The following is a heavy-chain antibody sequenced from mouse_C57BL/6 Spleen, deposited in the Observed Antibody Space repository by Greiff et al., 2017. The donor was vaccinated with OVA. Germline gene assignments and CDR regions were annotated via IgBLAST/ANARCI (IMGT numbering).Heavy chain of an antibody. V-gene: IGHV1-82*01. J-gene: IGHJ4*01. D-gene: IGHD3-2*02. CDR2: IYTGDGDT. CDR1: GYAFSSSW. Sequence: QVQLQQSGPELVKPGASVKISCKASGYAFSSSWMNWVKQRPGKGLEWIGRIYTGDGDTNYNGKFKGKATLTADKSSSTAYMQLSSLTSEDSAVYFCARSLDSSGYDAMDYWGQGTSVTVSS. CDR3: ARSLDSSGYDAMDY.